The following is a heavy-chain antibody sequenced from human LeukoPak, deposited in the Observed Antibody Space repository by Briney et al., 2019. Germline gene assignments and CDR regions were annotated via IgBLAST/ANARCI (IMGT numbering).Heavy chain of an antibody. Sequence: ASVKVSCTASGYTFTGYYMHWVRQAPGQGLEWMGWINPNSGGTNYAQKFQGWVTMTRDTSISTAYMELSRLRSDDTAVYYCARAPVPNYDILTGFDPWGQGTLVTVSS. V-gene: IGHV1-2*04. D-gene: IGHD3-9*01. CDR1: GYTFTGYY. CDR3: ARAPVPNYDILTGFDP. CDR2: INPNSGGT. J-gene: IGHJ5*02.